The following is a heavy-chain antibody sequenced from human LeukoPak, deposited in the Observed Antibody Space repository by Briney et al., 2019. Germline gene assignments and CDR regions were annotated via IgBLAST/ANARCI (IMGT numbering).Heavy chain of an antibody. CDR2: ISYDGSNK. J-gene: IGHJ4*02. CDR3: ARDWYSSSPFDS. D-gene: IGHD6-6*01. CDR1: GFTFSSYA. Sequence: GGSLRLSCAASGFTFSSYAMHWVRQAPGKGLEWVAVISYDGSNKYYADSVKGRFTISRGNSKNPLYPQMNSLRAEDTAVYYCARDWYSSSPFDSSGQGTLVTVSS. V-gene: IGHV3-30*01.